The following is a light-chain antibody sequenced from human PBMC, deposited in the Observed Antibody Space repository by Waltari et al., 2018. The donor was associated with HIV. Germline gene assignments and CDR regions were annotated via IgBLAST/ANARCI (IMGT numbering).Light chain of an antibody. J-gene: IGKJ1*01. CDR2: WAS. V-gene: IGKV4-1*01. CDR1: QSIFYSSRNANY. Sequence: DIVMTQSPHSLALSLGERATIHSKSSQSIFYSSRNANYLAWYQQKPGQSPKLLIYWASSRASGVPDRFSGSGSRTDFTLSISSLQSEDVAVYFCQQYYSTPPTFGQGTRVEIK. CDR3: QQYYSTPPT.